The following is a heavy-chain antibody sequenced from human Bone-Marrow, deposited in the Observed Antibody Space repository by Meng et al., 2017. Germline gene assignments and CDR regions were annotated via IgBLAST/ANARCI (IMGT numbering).Heavy chain of an antibody. CDR3: AKVGSSWYVYWFDP. CDR1: GFTFSSYA. Sequence: GESLKISCAASGFTFSSYAMSWVRQAPGKGLEWVSTISASGSTTYYADSVKGRFTVSRDNSKNTLYLQMNSLRAEDTAVYYCAKVGSSWYVYWFDPWGQGTLVTVSS. CDR2: ISASGSTT. D-gene: IGHD6-13*01. J-gene: IGHJ5*02. V-gene: IGHV3-23*01.